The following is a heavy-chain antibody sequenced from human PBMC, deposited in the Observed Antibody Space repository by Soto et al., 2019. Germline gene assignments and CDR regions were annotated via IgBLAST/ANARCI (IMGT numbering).Heavy chain of an antibody. V-gene: IGHV3-48*03. J-gene: IGHJ6*02. Sequence: PGGSLRLSCAASGFTFSSYEMNWVRQAPGKGLEWVSYISSSGSTIYYADSVKGRFTISRDNAKNSLYLQMNSLRAEDTAVYYCARDHTQEYSYGHPMYYGMDVWGQGTTVTVSS. CDR1: GFTFSSYE. CDR2: ISSSGSTI. D-gene: IGHD5-18*01. CDR3: ARDHTQEYSYGHPMYYGMDV.